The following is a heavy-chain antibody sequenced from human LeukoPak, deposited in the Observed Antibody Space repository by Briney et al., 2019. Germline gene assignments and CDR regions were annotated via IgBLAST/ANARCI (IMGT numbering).Heavy chain of an antibody. Sequence: GGSLRLSCAASGFTFSNAWMSWVRQAPGKGLEWVGRIKSKIDGGTTDYAAPVKGRFTISRDDSKNTLYLQMNSLKTEDTAVYYCTTGVSSGWYPDYWSQGTLVTVSS. V-gene: IGHV3-15*01. CDR3: TTGVSSGWYPDY. CDR1: GFTFSNAW. CDR2: IKSKIDGGTT. J-gene: IGHJ4*02. D-gene: IGHD6-19*01.